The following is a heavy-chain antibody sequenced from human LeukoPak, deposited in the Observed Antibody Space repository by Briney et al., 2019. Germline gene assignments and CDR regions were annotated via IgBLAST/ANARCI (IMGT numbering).Heavy chain of an antibody. CDR3: ARAEVVGAHLRSGYFQH. CDR1: GGSISSSNW. V-gene: IGHV4-4*02. CDR2: IYHSGST. Sequence: SGTLSLTCAVSGGSISSSNWWSWVRQPPGKGLEWSGEIYHSGSTNYNPSLKSRVTISVDKSKSQFSLNVSSVTAADTAVYYCARAEVVGAHLRSGYFQHWGQGTLVIVSS. J-gene: IGHJ1*01. D-gene: IGHD1-26*01.